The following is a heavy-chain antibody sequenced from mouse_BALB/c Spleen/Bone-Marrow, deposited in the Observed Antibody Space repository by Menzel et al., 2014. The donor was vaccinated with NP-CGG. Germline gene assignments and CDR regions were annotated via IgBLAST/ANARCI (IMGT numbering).Heavy chain of an antibody. Sequence: QVQLKDSGAELMKPGASVKISCKATGYTFSTYWIEWVKQRPGHGLEWIGEILPGSGTTNYNEKFKGKATFTADTSYNTAYMQLSSLTSEDSAVYYCARLITTGGFAYWGQGTMVTVSA. D-gene: IGHD2-4*01. V-gene: IGHV1-9*01. CDR2: ILPGSGTT. CDR3: ARLITTGGFAY. J-gene: IGHJ3*01. CDR1: GYTFSTYW.